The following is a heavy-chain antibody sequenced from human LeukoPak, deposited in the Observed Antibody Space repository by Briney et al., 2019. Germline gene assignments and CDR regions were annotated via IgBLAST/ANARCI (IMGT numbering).Heavy chain of an antibody. V-gene: IGHV1-2*02. D-gene: IGHD3-22*01. CDR3: AREGSGYDSSGYYTGFMSDYFDY. Sequence: ASVKVSCKASGYTFTSYGISWVRQAPGQGLEWMGWINPNSGGTNYAQKFQGRVTMTRDTSISTAYMELSRLRSDDTAVYYCAREGSGYDSSGYYTGFMSDYFDYWGQGTLVTVSS. CDR2: INPNSGGT. J-gene: IGHJ4*02. CDR1: GYTFTSYG.